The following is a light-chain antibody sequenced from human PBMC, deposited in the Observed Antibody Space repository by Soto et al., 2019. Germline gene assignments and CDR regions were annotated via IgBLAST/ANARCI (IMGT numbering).Light chain of an antibody. V-gene: IGLV4-69*01. Sequence: QLVLTQSPSASASLGASVKLTCTLSSGHSSYAIAWHQQQPEKGPRYLMKLSSDGSHSKGDWIPDRFSGSSSGAERYLTISSLQSEDEADYYCQTWDTGARVVFGGGTKLTAL. CDR3: QTWDTGARVV. J-gene: IGLJ2*01. CDR1: SGHSSYA. CDR2: LSSDGSH.